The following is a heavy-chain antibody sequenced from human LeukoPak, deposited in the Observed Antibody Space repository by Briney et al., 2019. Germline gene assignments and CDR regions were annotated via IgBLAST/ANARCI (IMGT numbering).Heavy chain of an antibody. J-gene: IGHJ4*02. CDR3: ARVSTVVTPDYFDY. D-gene: IGHD4-23*01. CDR2: INPNSCGT. CDR1: GYTFTGYY. Sequence: GASVKVSCKASGYTFTGYYMHWVRQAPGQGLEWMGWINPNSCGTNYAQKFQGRVTMTRDTSISTAYMELSRLRSDDTAVYYCARVSTVVTPDYFDYWGQGTLVTVSS. V-gene: IGHV1-2*02.